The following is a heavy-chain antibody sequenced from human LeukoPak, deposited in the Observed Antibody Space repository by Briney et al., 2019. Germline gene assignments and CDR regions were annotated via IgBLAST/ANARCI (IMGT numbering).Heavy chain of an antibody. CDR3: ARQEWEILEWLYHDY. CDR1: GGSISSSSYY. CDR2: IYYSGSN. Sequence: SETLSLTWTVYGGSISSSSYYWCWIRRPPGKGLEWLGSIYYSGSNYYNPSLKSRVTISVDTSKNQFFQKLSSVTAADTAVYYCARQEWEILEWLYHDYWGQGTLVTVSS. D-gene: IGHD3-3*01. J-gene: IGHJ4*02. V-gene: IGHV4-39*01.